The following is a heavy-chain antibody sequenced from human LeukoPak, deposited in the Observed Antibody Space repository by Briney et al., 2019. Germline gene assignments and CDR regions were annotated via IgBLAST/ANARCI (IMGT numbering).Heavy chain of an antibody. CDR2: IRGTGYTT. V-gene: IGHV3-23*01. CDR3: AKVLWEFTSAPFDY. D-gene: IGHD3-10*01. J-gene: IGHJ4*02. Sequence: GGSLRLSCAASGFSFSSYSMSWVRQAPGGGLEWVSLIRGTGYTTYYADSVKGRFTISRDNSKNTLYLQMNSLRADDTAVYYCAKVLWEFTSAPFDYWGQGILVTVSS. CDR1: GFSFSSYS.